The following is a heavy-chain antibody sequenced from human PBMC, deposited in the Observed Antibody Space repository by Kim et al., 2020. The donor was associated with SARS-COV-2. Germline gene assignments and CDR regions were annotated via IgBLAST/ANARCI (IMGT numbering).Heavy chain of an antibody. V-gene: IGHV1-18*04. J-gene: IGHJ4*02. Sequence: ASVKVSCKTSGYTFTSHGITWVRQAPGQGLEWMGWINPDNGNTKYAQNLQDRVTMTTDTSTRTAYMELRSLKSDDTAMYYCTRGTTAPEYWGQGTLVTVSS. CDR3: TRGTTAPEY. CDR2: INPDNGNT. D-gene: IGHD1-7*01. CDR1: GYTFTSHG.